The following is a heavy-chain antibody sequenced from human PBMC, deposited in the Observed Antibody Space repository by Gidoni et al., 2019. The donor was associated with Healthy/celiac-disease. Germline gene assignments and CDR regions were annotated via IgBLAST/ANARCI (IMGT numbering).Heavy chain of an antibody. CDR2: INPNSGGT. CDR3: ASLNCNENRCPEDAFDF. D-gene: IGHD2-15*01. V-gene: IGHV1-2*02. J-gene: IGHJ3*01. Sequence: QVQLVQSGAEVKKPGASVEVSCKVSGYTFTGYYLHWVRQATGQGLEWMGRINPNSGGTKYAQKFQGRVNMTRDTSISKAYMELSRLRSDGTSVYYCASLNCNENRCPEDAFDFWGQGTMFTVSS. CDR1: GYTFTGYY.